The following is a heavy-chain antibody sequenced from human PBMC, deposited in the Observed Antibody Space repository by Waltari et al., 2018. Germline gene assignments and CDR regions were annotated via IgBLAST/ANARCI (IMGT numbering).Heavy chain of an antibody. J-gene: IGHJ4*02. D-gene: IGHD6-19*01. CDR1: GHTFTAYY. Sequence: QVQLVQSGAEVKKPGASVKVSCKASGHTFTAYYMHWVRQAPGQGLEWMGWINPNSGGTNDAQKFQGWVTMTRDTSIDTAYMELSRLRSDDTAVYYCAVIEYSSLPPVDYWGQGTPVTVSS. CDR3: AVIEYSSLPPVDY. V-gene: IGHV1-2*04. CDR2: INPNSGGT.